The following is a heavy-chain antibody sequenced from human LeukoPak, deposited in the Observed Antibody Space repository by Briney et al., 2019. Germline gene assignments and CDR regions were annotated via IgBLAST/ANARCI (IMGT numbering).Heavy chain of an antibody. D-gene: IGHD2-15*01. CDR2: IYYSGST. V-gene: IGHV4-59*01. J-gene: IGHJ3*02. CDR3: ARDRSGGYPGTFDI. Sequence: SETLSLTCTVSGGSISSYYWSWIRQPPGKGLEYIGYIYYSGSTNYNPSLNSRVTISVDTSKKQFSLKLTSVTAADTAVYYCARDRSGGYPGTFDIWGQGIMVTVSS. CDR1: GGSISSYY.